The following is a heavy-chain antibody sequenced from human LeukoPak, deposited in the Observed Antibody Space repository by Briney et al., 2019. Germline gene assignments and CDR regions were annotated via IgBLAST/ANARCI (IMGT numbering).Heavy chain of an antibody. CDR3: AKNYYGSGYRWYYFDY. CDR1: GFTFSSYA. V-gene: IGHV3-23*01. D-gene: IGHD3-10*01. CDR2: ISGSGGST. J-gene: IGHJ4*02. Sequence: TGGSLRLSCAASGFTFSSYAMSWVRQAPGKGLEWVSAISGSGGSTYYADSVKGRFTISRDNSKNTLYLQMNSLRAEDTAVYYCAKNYYGSGYRWYYFDYWGQGTLVTVSS.